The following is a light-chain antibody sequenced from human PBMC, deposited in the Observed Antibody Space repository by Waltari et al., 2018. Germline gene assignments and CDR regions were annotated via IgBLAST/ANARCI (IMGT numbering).Light chain of an antibody. CDR1: QTINNW. J-gene: IGKJ1*01. Sequence: DIQMTQSPSSLSASVGDRVTLTCRASQTINNWLAWYQQKPGKAPKLLIYKASTLESGVPSRFSGSGSGTEFTLTISSLQPGDFATYYCQQFSSFPWTFGHGTKVEIK. CDR2: KAS. V-gene: IGKV1-5*03. CDR3: QQFSSFPWT.